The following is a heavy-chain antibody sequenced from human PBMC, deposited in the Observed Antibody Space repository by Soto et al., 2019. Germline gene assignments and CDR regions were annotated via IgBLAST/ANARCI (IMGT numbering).Heavy chain of an antibody. D-gene: IGHD1-20*01. CDR2: IYYSGST. Sequence: SETLSLTCTVSGGSISSYYWSWIRQPPGKGLEWIGHIYYSGSTNYNPSLKSRVTISVDTSKNQFSLKLSSVTAADTAVYYCARVTAAGSFDYWGQGTLVTVSS. CDR1: GGSISSYY. CDR3: ARVTAAGSFDY. V-gene: IGHV4-59*01. J-gene: IGHJ4*02.